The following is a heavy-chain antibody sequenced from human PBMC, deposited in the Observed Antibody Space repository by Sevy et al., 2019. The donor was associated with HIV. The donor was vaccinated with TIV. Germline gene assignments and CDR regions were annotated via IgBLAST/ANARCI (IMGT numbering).Heavy chain of an antibody. CDR1: GFTFRNYA. D-gene: IGHD3-3*01. V-gene: IGHV3-64D*09. CDR3: VKDPDYDFWRGDYGMDV. J-gene: IGHJ6*02. Sequence: GGSLRLSCSASGFTFRNYAMNWVRQAPGKGLKYVSAISSDGVGTYYEDSVRGRLTISRDNSKHTLYLQMRSLRVEDTAVYYCVKDPDYDFWRGDYGMDVWGQGTTVTVSS. CDR2: ISSDGVGT.